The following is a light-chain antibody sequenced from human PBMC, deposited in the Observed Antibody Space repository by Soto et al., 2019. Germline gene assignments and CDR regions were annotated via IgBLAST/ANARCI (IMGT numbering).Light chain of an antibody. V-gene: IGKV3-11*01. J-gene: IGKJ2*01. CDR1: QSVSSY. CDR2: DAS. CDR3: QQRSNGPYT. Sequence: EIVLTQSPATLSLSPGERATLSCRASQSVSSYLAWYQQKPGHAPRLLLYDASNRATGIPARFSGSGSGTDFTLTISSLEPEDFAVYYCQQRSNGPYTFGQGTKLEIK.